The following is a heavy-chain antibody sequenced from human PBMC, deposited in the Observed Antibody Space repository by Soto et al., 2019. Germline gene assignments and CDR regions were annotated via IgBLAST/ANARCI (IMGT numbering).Heavy chain of an antibody. CDR1: GFTVSSNY. CDR3: ARDPLSITIFGVAPGAFDI. V-gene: IGHV3-66*01. Sequence: PGGSLRLSCAAYGFTVSSNYMSWVRQAPGKGLEWVSVIYSGGSTYYADSVKGRFTISRDNSKNTLYLQMNSLRAEDTAVYYCARDPLSITIFGVAPGAFDIWGQGTMVTVSS. J-gene: IGHJ3*02. D-gene: IGHD3-3*01. CDR2: IYSGGST.